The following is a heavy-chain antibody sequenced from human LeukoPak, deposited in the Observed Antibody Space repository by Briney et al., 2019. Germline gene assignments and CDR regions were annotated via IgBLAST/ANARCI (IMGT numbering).Heavy chain of an antibody. V-gene: IGHV3-23*01. D-gene: IGHD6-19*01. Sequence: PGGSLRLSCAASGFTFSTYAMSWVRQAPGKGLEWVSTVSGTGDRTYYADSVKGRFTISRDNSKNTLYLQMSSLRAEDTAVHYCAKTGPYSSGWYYFDYWGQGTLVTVSS. CDR2: VSGTGDRT. CDR3: AKTGPYSSGWYYFDY. J-gene: IGHJ4*02. CDR1: GFTFSTYA.